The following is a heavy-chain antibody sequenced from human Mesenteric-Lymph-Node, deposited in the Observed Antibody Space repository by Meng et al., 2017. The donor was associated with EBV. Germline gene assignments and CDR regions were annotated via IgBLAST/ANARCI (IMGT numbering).Heavy chain of an antibody. CDR2: ISQSGDT. CDR1: GGFFSGYH. D-gene: IGHD3-3*01. V-gene: IGHV4-34*01. Sequence: QGQLHLGGDGSLKPSETLSLTCAASGGFFSGYHWSWIRQHPGKGLEYIGEISQSGDTNYNPSLKSRVTISVDTSRNQFSLKMRSVTAADTAVYYCARGTIFGIVVTYFDYWSQGNLVTVSS. CDR3: ARGTIFGIVVTYFDY. J-gene: IGHJ4*02.